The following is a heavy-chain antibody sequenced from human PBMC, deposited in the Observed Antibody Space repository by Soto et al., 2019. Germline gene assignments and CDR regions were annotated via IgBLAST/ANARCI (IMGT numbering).Heavy chain of an antibody. D-gene: IGHD3-10*01. V-gene: IGHV3-23*01. CDR1: GFTFSRYA. Sequence: EVQLLESGGGLVQPGGSLRLSCAASGFTFSRYAMSWVRQAPGKGLEWVSAISGSGGSTYYADSVNGRFTISRDNSKNTLYLQMNSLRAEDTGVYYCAKFWLYYPNGFGEPIDYWGQGTLVTVSS. CDR2: ISGSGGST. J-gene: IGHJ4*02. CDR3: AKFWLYYPNGFGEPIDY.